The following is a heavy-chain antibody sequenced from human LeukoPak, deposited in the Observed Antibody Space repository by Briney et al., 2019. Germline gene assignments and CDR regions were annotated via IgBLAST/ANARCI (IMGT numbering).Heavy chain of an antibody. CDR2: ISSSSSTI. CDR3: ARETRRGIIPNYYYMDV. J-gene: IGHJ6*03. Sequence: GGSLRLSCAASGFTFGSYCMNWVRRAPGKGLEWISYISSSSSTIYYADSVKGRFTISRDNAKNSLYLQMNSLRAEDTAVYYCARETRRGIIPNYYYMDVWGKGTTVTVSS. CDR1: GFTFGSYC. V-gene: IGHV3-48*01.